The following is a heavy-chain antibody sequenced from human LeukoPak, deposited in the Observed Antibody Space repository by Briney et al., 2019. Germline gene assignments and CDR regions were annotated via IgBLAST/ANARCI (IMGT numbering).Heavy chain of an antibody. CDR1: GFTFSSYS. J-gene: IGHJ4*02. V-gene: IGHV3-21*01. D-gene: IGHD3-22*01. Sequence: GGSLRLSCAASGFTFSSYSMNWVRRAPGKGLEWVSSISSSSSYIYYADSVKGRFTISRDNAKNSLYLQMNSLRAEDTAVYYCARDLVHYYDSSGYFDWGQGTLVTVSS. CDR3: ARDLVHYYDSSGYFD. CDR2: ISSSSSYI.